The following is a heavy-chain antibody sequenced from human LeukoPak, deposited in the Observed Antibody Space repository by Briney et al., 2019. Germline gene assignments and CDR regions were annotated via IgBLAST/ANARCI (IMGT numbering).Heavy chain of an antibody. D-gene: IGHD3-10*01. V-gene: IGHV3-64D*09. CDR2: VNADRGST. CDR1: GGSIRDLA. Sequence: PGGNLRLSCSVSGGSIRDLAFHWVRQAPGKGLDYVSVVNADRGSTKYGDSVKGRFTVSRDNSKNTVYLQMTSLRFDDTAVYYCVRDLWGFDYWGQGTLDTV. J-gene: IGHJ4*02. CDR3: VRDLWGFDY.